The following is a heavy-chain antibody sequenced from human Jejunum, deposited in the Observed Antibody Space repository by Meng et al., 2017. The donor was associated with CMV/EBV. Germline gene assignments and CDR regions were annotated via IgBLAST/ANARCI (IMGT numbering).Heavy chain of an antibody. CDR1: GLPFNSYS. V-gene: IGHV3-21*01. D-gene: IGHD5-24*01. J-gene: IGHJ4*02. CDR3: ASHKDGYNPFDY. Sequence: EVRVVELWGDFVRPGGSLILSLAASGLPFNSYSMNWVRQASGKGLEWVSSISSTNGDIYYADSVKGRFTISRDNAKNSLYLQMNNLRVEDTAVYYCASHKDGYNPFDYWGQGTLVTVSS. CDR2: ISSTNGDI.